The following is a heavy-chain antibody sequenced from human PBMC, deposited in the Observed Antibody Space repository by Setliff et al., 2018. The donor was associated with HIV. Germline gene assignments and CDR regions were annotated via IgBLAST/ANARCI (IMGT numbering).Heavy chain of an antibody. CDR3: ARHDSGGYYSLDY. D-gene: IGHD3-22*01. V-gene: IGHV1-69*05. CDR2: IIPISGTA. Sequence: GASVKVSCKASGGTFSNYGMSWVRQAPGQGLEWMGGIIPISGTANYAQKFQGRVTITTDESTSTAYMELSGLRSEDTAVYYCARHDSGGYYSLDYWGQGTLVTVSS. CDR1: GGTFSNYG. J-gene: IGHJ4*02.